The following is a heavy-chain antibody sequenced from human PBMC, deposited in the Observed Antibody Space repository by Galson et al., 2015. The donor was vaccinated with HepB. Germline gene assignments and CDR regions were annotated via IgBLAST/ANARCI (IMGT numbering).Heavy chain of an antibody. V-gene: IGHV2-70*04. CDR2: IDWDDDK. D-gene: IGHD3-10*01. CDR3: ARMGYYYGLGDTDYYFDY. Sequence: PALVKPTQTLTLTCTFSGFSLSTSGMRVSWIRQPPGKALEWLARIDWDDDKFYSTSLKTRLTISKDTSKNQVVLTMTNMDPVDTATYDCARMGYYYGLGDTDYYFDYWGQGTLVTVSS. J-gene: IGHJ4*02. CDR1: GFSLSTSGMR.